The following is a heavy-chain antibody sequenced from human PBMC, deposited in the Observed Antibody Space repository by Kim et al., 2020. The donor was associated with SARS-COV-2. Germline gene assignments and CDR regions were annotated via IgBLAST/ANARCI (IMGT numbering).Heavy chain of an antibody. J-gene: IGHJ4*02. CDR3: ARLIAADGGDW. Sequence: KYSQKFQGRVTITRDTSASTAYMELSSLRSEDTAVYYCARLIAADGGDWWGQGTLVTVSS. D-gene: IGHD6-13*01. V-gene: IGHV1-3*01.